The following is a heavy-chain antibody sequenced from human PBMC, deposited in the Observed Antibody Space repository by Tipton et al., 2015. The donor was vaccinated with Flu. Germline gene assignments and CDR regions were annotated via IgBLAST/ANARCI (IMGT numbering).Heavy chain of an antibody. D-gene: IGHD2-15*01. CDR3: AKGLGVVVAVAFDI. Sequence: TLSLTCAVYGGSFSGYYWSWIRQLPGKGLEWIGEINHSGSTNYNPSLKSRVTISVDTSKNQFSLKLCSVTVADTAVYYYAKGLGVVVAVAFDIWGPRDNHLRL. CDR1: GGSFSGYY. J-gene: IGHJ3*02. V-gene: IGHV4-34*01. CDR2: INHSGST.